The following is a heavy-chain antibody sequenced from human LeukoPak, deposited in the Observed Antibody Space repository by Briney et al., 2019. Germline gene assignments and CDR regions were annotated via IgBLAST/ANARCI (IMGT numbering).Heavy chain of an antibody. V-gene: IGHV3-23*01. CDR2: IFPSGGEI. CDR3: ARVLGNAFDI. CDR1: GFTFSTFA. J-gene: IGHJ3*02. D-gene: IGHD1-26*01. Sequence: GGSLRLSCAASGFTFSTFAMIWVRQPPGKGLEWVSSIFPSGGEIHYADSVRGRFTISRDNSKSTLSLQMNSLRAEDTAVYYCARVLGNAFDIWGQGTMVTVSS.